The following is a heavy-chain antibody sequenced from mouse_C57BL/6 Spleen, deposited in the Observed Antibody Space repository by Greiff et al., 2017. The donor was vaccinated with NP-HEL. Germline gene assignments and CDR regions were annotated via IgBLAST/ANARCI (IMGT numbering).Heavy chain of an antibody. Sequence: QVQLQQSGTELVKPGASVKLSCKASGYTFTSYWMHWVKQRPGQGLEWIGNINPSNGGTNYNEKFKSKATLTVDKSSSTAYMQLSSLTSEDSAVYYCARGPSPITTVVGGWYFDVWGTGTTVTVSA. D-gene: IGHD1-1*01. CDR2: INPSNGGT. V-gene: IGHV1-53*01. CDR1: GYTFTSYW. CDR3: ARGPSPITTVVGGWYFDV. J-gene: IGHJ1*03.